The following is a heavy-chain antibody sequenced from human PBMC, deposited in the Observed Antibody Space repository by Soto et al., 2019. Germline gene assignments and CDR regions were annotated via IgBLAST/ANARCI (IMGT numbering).Heavy chain of an antibody. CDR2: ISAYNGNT. D-gene: IGHD3-3*01. V-gene: IGHV1-18*01. Sequence: GASVKVSCKASGYTFTSYGISWVRQAPGQGLEWMGWISAYNGNTNYAQKLQGRVTMTTDTSTSTAYMELRSLRSDDTAVYYCARGGYDFWSGESIDYWGQGTLVTVSS. CDR3: ARGGYDFWSGESIDY. J-gene: IGHJ4*02. CDR1: GYTFTSYG.